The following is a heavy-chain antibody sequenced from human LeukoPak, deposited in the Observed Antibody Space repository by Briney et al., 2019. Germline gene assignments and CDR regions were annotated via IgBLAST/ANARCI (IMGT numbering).Heavy chain of an antibody. V-gene: IGHV4-59*01. CDR3: ARCPYAAPVETP. J-gene: IGHJ5*02. CDR2: VFYNGDT. D-gene: IGHD2-15*01. Sequence: SETLSLTCTVSGGSIGTFYWSWIRQPPGKGLEWIGYVFYNGDTYYSPSLRSRVTISLDTSKNQFSLKLTSVTAADTAIYFSARCPYAAPVETPWGQGALVTVSS. CDR1: GGSIGTFY.